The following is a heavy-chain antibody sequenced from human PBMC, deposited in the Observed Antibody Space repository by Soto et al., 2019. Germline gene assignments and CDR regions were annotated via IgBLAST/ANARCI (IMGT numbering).Heavy chain of an antibody. CDR2: INGDGSTT. CDR3: AGGRSGSYSFDY. J-gene: IGHJ4*02. CDR1: GFTLSSYW. D-gene: IGHD3-10*01. V-gene: IGHV3-74*01. Sequence: EVQLVESGGGIVQPGGSVRLSCAASGFTLSSYWIHWVRQAPGKGLVWVSRINGDGSTTNYADSLKGRFTISRDNAKNTIFLQMNSLRAEDTAVYLCAGGRSGSYSFDYWGQGTLVTVSS.